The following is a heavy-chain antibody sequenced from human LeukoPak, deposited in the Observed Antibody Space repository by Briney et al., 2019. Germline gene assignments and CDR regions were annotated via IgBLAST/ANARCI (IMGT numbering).Heavy chain of an antibody. J-gene: IGHJ4*02. V-gene: IGHV1-69*06. CDR1: GGTFSSYA. Sequence: SVKVSCKASGGTFSSYAISWVRQAPGQGLEWMGGIIPIFGTGNYAQKFQGRVTITADKSTSTAYMERSSLRSEDTAVYYCASQICSGSYSSTYFDYSGQGTLVTVSS. CDR3: ASQICSGSYSSTYFDY. D-gene: IGHD3-10*02. CDR2: IIPIFGTG.